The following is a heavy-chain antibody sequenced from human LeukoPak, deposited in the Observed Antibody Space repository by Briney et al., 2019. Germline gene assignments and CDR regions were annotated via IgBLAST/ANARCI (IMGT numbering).Heavy chain of an antibody. Sequence: SETLSLTCTVSGGSISSYYWSWIRQPPGKGLEWIGYIYYSGSTNYNPSLKGRVTISADTSKNQFSLKLSSVTAADTAVYYCARVGQWLYGFDYWGQGTLVTVSS. CDR2: IYYSGST. CDR3: ARVGQWLYGFDY. CDR1: GGSISSYY. D-gene: IGHD6-19*01. V-gene: IGHV4-59*01. J-gene: IGHJ4*02.